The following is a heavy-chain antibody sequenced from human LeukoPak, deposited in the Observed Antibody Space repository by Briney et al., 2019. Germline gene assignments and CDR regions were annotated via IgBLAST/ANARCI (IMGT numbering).Heavy chain of an antibody. J-gene: IGHJ4*02. D-gene: IGHD3-9*01. CDR2: ISSSSSYI. V-gene: IGHV3-21*01. CDR3: ARDILTGYFN. CDR1: GFTFSSYS. Sequence: GGSLRLSCAASGFTFSSYSMNWVRQAPGKGLEWVSSISSSSSYIYYADSVKGRFTISRDNAKNTLYLQMNNLRAEDTAVYYCARDILTGYFNWGQGTLVTVSS.